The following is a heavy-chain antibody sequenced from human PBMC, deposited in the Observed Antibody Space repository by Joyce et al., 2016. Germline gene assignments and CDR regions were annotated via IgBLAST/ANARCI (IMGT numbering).Heavy chain of an antibody. CDR2: INHSGST. J-gene: IGHJ4*02. V-gene: IGHV4-34*01. Sequence: QVQLQQWGAGLLKPSETLSLTCAVYGGSFSGYYWSWSRQTPGKGLEWIGEINHSGSTNYNPSLKSRVTISVDTSKNQFSLKLSSVTAADTAVYYCARVSYGDYRFDYWGQGTLVTVSS. CDR1: GGSFSGYY. D-gene: IGHD4-17*01. CDR3: ARVSYGDYRFDY.